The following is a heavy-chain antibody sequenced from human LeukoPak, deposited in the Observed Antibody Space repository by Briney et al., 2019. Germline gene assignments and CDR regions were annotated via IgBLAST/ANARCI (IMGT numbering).Heavy chain of an antibody. J-gene: IGHJ4*02. CDR2: LDLNSGRI. D-gene: IGHD3-22*01. V-gene: IGHV3-9*02. CDR3: ARVYETNGYLY. Sequence: GWSLRLSCAVSGFTSQNYAIHWVRQGPGKGPEWVSGLDLNSGRIDYADSVKGRFTLSRDNAKNSLYLQMNSLRVEDTAVYYCARVYETNGYLYWGQGSLVTVSS. CDR1: GFTSQNYA.